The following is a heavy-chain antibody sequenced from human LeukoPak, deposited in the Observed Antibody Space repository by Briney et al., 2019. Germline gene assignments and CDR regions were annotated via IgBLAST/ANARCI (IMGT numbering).Heavy chain of an antibody. J-gene: IGHJ4*02. CDR1: GGSISSYY. CDR3: ARVGAYYYDSSGYSPFDY. CDR2: IYYSGST. Sequence: SETLSLTCTVSGGSISSYYWSWLRQPPGKGLEWIGYIYYSGSTNYNPSLRSRVTISVEKTKKQCSLRLRSVAAADTAVYYCARVGAYYYDSSGYSPFDYWGQGTLVTVSS. V-gene: IGHV4-59*01. D-gene: IGHD3-22*01.